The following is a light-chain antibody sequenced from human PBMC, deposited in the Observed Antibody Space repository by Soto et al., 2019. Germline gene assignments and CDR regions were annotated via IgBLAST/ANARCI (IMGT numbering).Light chain of an antibody. V-gene: IGLV1-40*01. J-gene: IGLJ2*01. CDR2: GNS. CDR3: QSYDSSLSGVV. CDR1: SSNIGAGYD. Sequence: HSVLTQPPSVSGAPGQRVTISWTGSSSNIGAGYDVHWYQQLPGTAPKLLIYGNSNRPSGVPDRFSGSKSGTSASLAITGLQAEDEADYYCQSYDSSLSGVVFGGGTKLTVL.